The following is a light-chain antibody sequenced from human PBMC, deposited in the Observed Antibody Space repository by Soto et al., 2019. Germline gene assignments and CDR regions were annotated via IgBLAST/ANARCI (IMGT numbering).Light chain of an antibody. CDR1: SGHSTYA. CDR2: VNGDGSH. J-gene: IGLJ2*01. V-gene: IGLV4-69*01. Sequence: QPVLTQSPSASASLGASVKLTCTLSSGHSTYAITWHQQQPEKGPRYLMKVNGDGSHNKGDGIPDRFSGSSSGLERYLTISSLQSEDEADYYCQTLGTGIQVFGGGTKLTVL. CDR3: QTLGTGIQV.